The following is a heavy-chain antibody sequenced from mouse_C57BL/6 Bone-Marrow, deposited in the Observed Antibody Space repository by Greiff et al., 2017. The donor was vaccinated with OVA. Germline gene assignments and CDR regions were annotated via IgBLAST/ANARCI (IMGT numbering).Heavy chain of an antibody. J-gene: IGHJ4*01. D-gene: IGHD2-4*01. CDR3: ARSTMITTFISYAMDY. Sequence: EVKLMESGGGLVQPGGSLSLSCAASGFTFTDYYMSWVRQPPGKALEWLGFIRNKANGYTTEYSASVKGRFTISRDNSQSILYLQMNALRAEDSTTYYCARSTMITTFISYAMDYWGQGTSVTVSS. CDR1: GFTFTDYY. CDR2: IRNKANGYTT. V-gene: IGHV7-3*01.